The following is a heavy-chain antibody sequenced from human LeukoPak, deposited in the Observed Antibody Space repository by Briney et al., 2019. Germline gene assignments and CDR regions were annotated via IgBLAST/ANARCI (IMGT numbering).Heavy chain of an antibody. CDR3: ARDNVGYYGSGRTFDY. V-gene: IGHV4-59*01. D-gene: IGHD3-10*01. CDR2: IHYSGST. Sequence: SETLSLTCTVSGGSISSYYWSWIRQPPGKGLEWIGYIHYSGSTNYNPSLKSRVTISVDTSKNQFSLKLSSVTAADTAVYYCARDNVGYYGSGRTFDYWGQGTLVTVSS. J-gene: IGHJ4*02. CDR1: GGSISSYY.